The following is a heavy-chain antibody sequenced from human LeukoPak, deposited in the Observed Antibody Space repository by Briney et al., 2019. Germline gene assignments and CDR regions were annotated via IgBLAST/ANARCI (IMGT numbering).Heavy chain of an antibody. CDR2: ISSSSSYI. Sequence: GGSLRLSCAASGFTFSSYSMNWVRQAPGKGLEWVSSISSSSSYIYYADSVKGRFTISRDNSKDTLYLQTNSLRAEDTAVYYCATDRNSGKYYDYWGQGTLVSVSS. CDR1: GFTFSSYS. J-gene: IGHJ4*02. D-gene: IGHD1-26*01. CDR3: ATDRNSGKYYDY. V-gene: IGHV3-21*01.